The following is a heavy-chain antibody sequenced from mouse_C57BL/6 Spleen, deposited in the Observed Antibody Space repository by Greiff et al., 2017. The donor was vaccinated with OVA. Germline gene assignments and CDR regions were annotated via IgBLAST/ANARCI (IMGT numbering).Heavy chain of an antibody. CDR3: ARGITTVVATHWYFDG. CDR1: GYTFTSYW. V-gene: IGHV1-64*01. D-gene: IGHD1-1*01. CDR2: IHPNSGST. Sequence: VQLQQPGAELVKPGASVKLSCKASGYTFTSYWMHWVKQRPGQGLEWIGMIHPNSGSTNYNEKFKSKATLTVDKSSSTAYMQLSSLTSEDSAVYYCARGITTVVATHWYFDGWGTGTTVTVSS. J-gene: IGHJ1*03.